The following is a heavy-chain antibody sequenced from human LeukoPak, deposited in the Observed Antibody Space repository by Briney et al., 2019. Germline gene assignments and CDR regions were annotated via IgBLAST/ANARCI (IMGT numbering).Heavy chain of an antibody. V-gene: IGHV4-34*01. CDR3: ARRGSGYSPYYYYYYYMDV. CDR2: INHSGST. CDR1: GGSFSGYY. D-gene: IGHD3-22*01. Sequence: SETLSLTCAVYGGSFSGYYWSWIRQPPGKGLEWIGEINHSGSTNYNPSLKSRVTISVDTSKNQFSLKLSSVTAADTAVYYCARRGSGYSPYYYYYYYMDVWGKGTTVTVSS. J-gene: IGHJ6*03.